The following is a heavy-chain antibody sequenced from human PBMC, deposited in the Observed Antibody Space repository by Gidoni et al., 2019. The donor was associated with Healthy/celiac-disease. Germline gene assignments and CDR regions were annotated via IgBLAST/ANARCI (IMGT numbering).Heavy chain of an antibody. D-gene: IGHD6-13*01. J-gene: IGHJ3*02. V-gene: IGHV3-9*01. CDR3: AKDKTIAAAGNGAFDI. CDR2: ISWNSGSI. CDR1: GFTFDDYA. Sequence: EVQLVESGGGLVQPGRSLRLSCAASGFTFDDYAMHWVRQAPGKGLEWVSGISWNSGSIGYADSVKGRFTISRDNAKNSLYLQMNSLRAEDTALYYCAKDKTIAAAGNGAFDIWGQGTMVTVSS.